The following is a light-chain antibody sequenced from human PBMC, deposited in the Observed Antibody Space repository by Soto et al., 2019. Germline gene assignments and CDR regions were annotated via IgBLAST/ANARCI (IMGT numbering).Light chain of an antibody. CDR3: CSYAGSYTFV. Sequence: SALTQPRSVSGSPGQSVTISCTGTASDVGGYSYVSWYQQHPGKVPKLIIYDVSKWPSGVPDRFPGSKSGNTASLTISGLQAEDEGDYYCCSYAGSYTFVFGTGTKVTVL. CDR2: DVS. CDR1: ASDVGGYSY. V-gene: IGLV2-11*01. J-gene: IGLJ1*01.